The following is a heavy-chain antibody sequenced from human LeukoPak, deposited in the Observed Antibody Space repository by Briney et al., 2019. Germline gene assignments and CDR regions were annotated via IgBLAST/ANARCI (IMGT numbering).Heavy chain of an antibody. D-gene: IGHD4-17*01. Sequence: GASVKVSCTASGYTFTGYYMYWVRQAPGQGLEWMGWINPNSGGTNYAQKFQGRVTITRDASISTVYIEVSRLRSDDTAVYYCAKDRGLRSFDYWGQGTLVTVSS. CDR2: INPNSGGT. CDR1: GYTFTGYY. CDR3: AKDRGLRSFDY. J-gene: IGHJ4*02. V-gene: IGHV1-2*02.